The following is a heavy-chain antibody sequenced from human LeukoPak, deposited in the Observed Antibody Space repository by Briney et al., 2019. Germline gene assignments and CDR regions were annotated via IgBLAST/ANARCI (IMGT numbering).Heavy chain of an antibody. CDR1: GFTFTSSA. D-gene: IGHD5-18*01. J-gene: IGHJ4*02. V-gene: IGHV1-58*01. Sequence: ASVKVSCVASGFTFTSSAVQWVRQARGQRLEWIGWIVVGSGNTNYAQKFQERVTITRDMSTSTAYMELSSLRSEDTAVYYCAARPATWIQLWSNYFGYWGQGTLVTVSS. CDR2: IVVGSGNT. CDR3: AARPATWIQLWSNYFGY.